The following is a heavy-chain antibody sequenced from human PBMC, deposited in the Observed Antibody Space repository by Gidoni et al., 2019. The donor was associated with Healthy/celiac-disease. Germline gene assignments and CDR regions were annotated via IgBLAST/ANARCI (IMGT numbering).Heavy chain of an antibody. Sequence: QVQLVQSGAEVKKPGASVKVSCKASGYTFTGYYMHWVRQAPGQGLEWMGWINPNSGGTNYAQKFQGRVTMTRDTSISTAYMELSRLRSDDTAVYYCARASPGDDFWSGSNWFDPWGQGTLVTVSS. CDR1: GYTFTGYY. J-gene: IGHJ5*02. D-gene: IGHD3-3*01. CDR3: ARASPGDDFWSGSNWFDP. V-gene: IGHV1-2*02. CDR2: INPNSGGT.